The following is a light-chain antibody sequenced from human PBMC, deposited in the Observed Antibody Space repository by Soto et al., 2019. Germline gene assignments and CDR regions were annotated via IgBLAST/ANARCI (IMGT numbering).Light chain of an antibody. CDR1: SSDVGGYNY. CDR2: DVS. J-gene: IGLJ3*02. V-gene: IGLV2-14*01. CDR3: SSYTSSSTWV. Sequence: QSALTQPASVSGSPGQSIAISCTGTSSDVGGYNYVSWYQQHPGKTPNLMIYDVSNRPSGVSNRFSGSKSGNTASLTLSGLQAEDEADYYCSSYTSSSTWVFGGGTKLTVL.